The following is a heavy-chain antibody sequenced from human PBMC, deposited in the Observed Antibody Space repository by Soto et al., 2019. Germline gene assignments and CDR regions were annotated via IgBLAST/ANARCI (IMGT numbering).Heavy chain of an antibody. V-gene: IGHV3-15*01. D-gene: IGHD6-19*01. CDR2: IKSKTDGGTT. J-gene: IGHJ4*02. CDR3: TTELGGWVFDY. Sequence: EVQLVESGGGLVKPGGSLRLSCAASGFTFSNAWMSWVRQAPGKGLEWVGRIKSKTDGGTTDYAAPVKGRFTISREDSKNTLYLQMNSLKTEDTAVYYCTTELGGWVFDYWGQGTLVTVSS. CDR1: GFTFSNAW.